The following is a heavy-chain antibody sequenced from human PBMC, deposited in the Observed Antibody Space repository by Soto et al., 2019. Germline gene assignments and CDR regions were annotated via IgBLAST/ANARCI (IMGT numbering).Heavy chain of an antibody. CDR3: AKEEIALMMYAKLDV. CDR2: ISGSAGST. V-gene: IGHV3-23*01. J-gene: IGHJ6*02. CDR1: GFTFSTYA. D-gene: IGHD2-8*01. Sequence: EVQLLESGGGLVQPGGSLRLSCAASGFTFSTYAMTWVRQAPGKGLEWVSTISGSAGSTDYADSVKGRFTISRDNAKNTMHLQRSTVRAEDTAVYYCAKEEIALMMYAKLDVWGQGTTVTVSS.